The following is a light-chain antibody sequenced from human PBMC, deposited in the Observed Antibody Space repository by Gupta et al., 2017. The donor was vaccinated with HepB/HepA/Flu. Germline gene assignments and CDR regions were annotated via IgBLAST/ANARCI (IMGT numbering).Light chain of an antibody. Sequence: SSDVGGYNYVSWYQQHPGKAPKLMIYDVSNRPSGVSNRFSGSKSGNTASLTISGLQAEDEADYYCSSYTSRSTWVFGGGTKLTVL. CDR2: DVS. CDR1: SSDVGGYNY. V-gene: IGLV2-14*04. J-gene: IGLJ3*02. CDR3: SSYTSRSTWV.